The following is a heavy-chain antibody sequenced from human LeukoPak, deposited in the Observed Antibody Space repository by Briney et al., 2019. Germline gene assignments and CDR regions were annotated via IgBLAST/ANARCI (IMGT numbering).Heavy chain of an antibody. CDR1: DGSTSSSSYY. Sequence: SETLSLTCTVSDGSTSSSSYYWGLIRQPPGKGLEWIGSVYSSGNTYYNPSLKSRVTISVDTSKNQFSLKLSSVTAADTAVYYCARQRSGYYYFDYWGQGTLVTVSS. D-gene: IGHD3-22*01. CDR2: VYSSGNT. CDR3: ARQRSGYYYFDY. V-gene: IGHV4-39*01. J-gene: IGHJ4*02.